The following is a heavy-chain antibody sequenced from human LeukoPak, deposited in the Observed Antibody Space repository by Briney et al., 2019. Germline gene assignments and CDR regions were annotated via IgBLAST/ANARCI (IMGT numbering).Heavy chain of an antibody. Sequence: GGSLRLSCAVSGFTLSSYAMNWVRQAPGKGLEWVAVISYGGSNKYYADSVKGRFTISRDNSKNTLYLQMNSLRAADTAVYYCARDSVSGYYEHWGQGTLVTVSS. D-gene: IGHD3-22*01. CDR3: ARDSVSGYYEH. CDR1: GFTLSSYA. J-gene: IGHJ1*01. CDR2: ISYGGSNK. V-gene: IGHV3-30*04.